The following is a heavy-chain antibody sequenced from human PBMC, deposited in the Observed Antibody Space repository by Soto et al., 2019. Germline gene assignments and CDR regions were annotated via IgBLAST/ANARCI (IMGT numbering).Heavy chain of an antibody. CDR2: INPNSGGT. J-gene: IGHJ5*02. V-gene: IGHV1-2*02. D-gene: IGHD6-6*01. CDR3: ARDKVAARRKGSNWFDP. Sequence: TSVKVSCKASGYTFTGYYMHWVRQAPGQGLEWMGWINPNSGGTNYAQKFQGRVTMTRDTSISTAYMELSRLRSDGTAVYYCARDKVAARRKGSNWFDPWGQGTLVTVSS. CDR1: GYTFTGYY.